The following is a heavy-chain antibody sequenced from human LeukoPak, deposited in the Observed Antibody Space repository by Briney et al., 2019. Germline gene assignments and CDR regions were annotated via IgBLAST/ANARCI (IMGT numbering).Heavy chain of an antibody. J-gene: IGHJ4*02. V-gene: IGHV4-4*07. CDR1: GGSINSYY. CDR2: IYSSGST. Sequence: PSETLSLTCSVSGGSINSYYWTWIRQPAGKGLEWIGRIYSSGSTNYNPSLKGRVTLSLDTSKHQFSLKLNSVTAAAAAVYYCARDASGWSGDYFDYWGQGVLVTVSS. CDR3: ARDASGWSGDYFDY. D-gene: IGHD6-19*01.